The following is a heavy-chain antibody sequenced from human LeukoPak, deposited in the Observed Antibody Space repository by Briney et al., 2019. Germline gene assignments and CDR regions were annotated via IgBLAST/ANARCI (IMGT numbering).Heavy chain of an antibody. CDR2: INPSGGST. CDR3: ARRGFGYSYGFVSYYFDY. Sequence: GASVKVSCKASGGTFSSYAISWVRQAPGQGLEWMGIINPSGGSTSYAQKFQGRVTMTRDTSTSTVYMELSSLRSEDTAVYYCARRGFGYSYGFVSYYFDYWGQGTLVTVSS. V-gene: IGHV1-46*01. J-gene: IGHJ4*02. D-gene: IGHD5-18*01. CDR1: GGTFSSYA.